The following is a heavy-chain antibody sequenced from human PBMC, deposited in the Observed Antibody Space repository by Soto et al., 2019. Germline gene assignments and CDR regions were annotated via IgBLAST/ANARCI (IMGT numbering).Heavy chain of an antibody. V-gene: IGHV4-30-4*01. Sequence: ASETLSLTCTVSGGSISSGDYYWSWIRQPPGKGLEWIGYIYYSGSTYYNPSLKSRVTISVDTSKNQFSLKLSSVTAADTAVYYCARDLEYSSSSGWFDPWGQGTLVTVSS. J-gene: IGHJ5*02. CDR3: ARDLEYSSSSGWFDP. CDR1: GGSISSGDYY. D-gene: IGHD6-6*01. CDR2: IYYSGST.